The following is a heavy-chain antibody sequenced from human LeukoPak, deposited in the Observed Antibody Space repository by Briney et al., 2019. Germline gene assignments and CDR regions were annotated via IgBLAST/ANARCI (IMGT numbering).Heavy chain of an antibody. D-gene: IGHD3-9*01. J-gene: IGHJ4*02. Sequence: PSGTLSLTCAVSGVSISSSEWWIWVRQPPGQGLEWIGEIHRAGRTRYNPSLKSRVTMSMDYSKNQFSLKLTSVTAADTAIYYCGKTDIYFNPIDYWGPGSLVTVSS. CDR1: GVSISSSEW. CDR3: GKTDIYFNPIDY. CDR2: IHRAGRT. V-gene: IGHV4-4*02.